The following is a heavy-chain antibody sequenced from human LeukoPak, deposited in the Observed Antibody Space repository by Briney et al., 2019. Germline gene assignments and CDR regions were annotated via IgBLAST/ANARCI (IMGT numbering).Heavy chain of an antibody. CDR2: IRSKTESYAT. J-gene: IGHJ2*01. D-gene: IGHD2-2*01. V-gene: IGHV3-73*01. CDR1: GFTFSGSA. CDR3: TRLSEVPTVDVYLDL. Sequence: PGGSLRLSCAASGFTFSGSAIHCVRQASGKGLEWVGRIRSKTESYATASAESVRGRFTLSRDDSTNTAYLHMNNLKIEDTAVYFYTRLSEVPTVDVYLDLWGRGTLVTVSS.